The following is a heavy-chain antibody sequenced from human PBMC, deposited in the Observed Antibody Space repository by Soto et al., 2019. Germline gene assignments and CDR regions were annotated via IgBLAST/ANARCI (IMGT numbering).Heavy chain of an antibody. Sequence: GGSLRLSCAASGFTFSSYAMSGVRQAPGKGLEWVSGISGSGDSTYYADSVKGRFTISRDNSKNTLYLQMNSLRAEDTAVYYCAKGVPGIAVAGTGYFQHWGQGTLVTVSS. J-gene: IGHJ1*01. CDR1: GFTFSSYA. CDR3: AKGVPGIAVAGTGYFQH. CDR2: ISGSGDST. V-gene: IGHV3-23*01. D-gene: IGHD6-19*01.